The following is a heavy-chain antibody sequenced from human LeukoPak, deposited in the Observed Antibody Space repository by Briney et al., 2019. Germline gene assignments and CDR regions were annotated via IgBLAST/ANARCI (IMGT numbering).Heavy chain of an antibody. CDR2: IYSGGST. D-gene: IGHD6-13*01. CDR3: AGDQIAAAGQENYYYYYGMDV. Sequence: GGSLRLSCAASGFTVSSNYMSWVRQAPGKGLEWVSVIYSGGSTYYADSVKGRFTISRDNSKNTLYLQMNSLRAEDTAVYYCAGDQIAAAGQENYYYYYGMDVWGQGTTVTVSS. V-gene: IGHV3-53*01. J-gene: IGHJ6*02. CDR1: GFTVSSNY.